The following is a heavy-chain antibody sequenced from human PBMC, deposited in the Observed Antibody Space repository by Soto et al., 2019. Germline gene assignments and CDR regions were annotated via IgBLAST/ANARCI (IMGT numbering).Heavy chain of an antibody. CDR2: ISGTAGAI. J-gene: IGHJ4*02. CDR1: GFALSSYD. V-gene: IGHV3-48*01. CDR3: ARGWWSN. Sequence: GGSLRLSCAASGFALSSYDMSWVRQAPGKGLEWLSYISGTAGAIYYADSVKGRFTISRDNAKNSLYLQVNSLRGEDTAVYYCARGWWSNWGQGTLVTVSS. D-gene: IGHD2-15*01.